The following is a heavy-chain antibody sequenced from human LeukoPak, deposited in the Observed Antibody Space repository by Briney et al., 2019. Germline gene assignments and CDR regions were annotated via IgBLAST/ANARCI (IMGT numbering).Heavy chain of an antibody. D-gene: IGHD2-2*01. CDR2: IIPIFGTA. V-gene: IGHV1-69*05. Sequence: SVKVSCKASGGTFSSYAISWVRQAPGQGLEWMGGIIPIFGTANYAQKFQGRVTITTDESTSTAYMELSSLRSEDTAVYYCAGGRVPAAILHYWGQGTLVTVSS. J-gene: IGHJ4*02. CDR3: AGGRVPAAILHY. CDR1: GGTFSSYA.